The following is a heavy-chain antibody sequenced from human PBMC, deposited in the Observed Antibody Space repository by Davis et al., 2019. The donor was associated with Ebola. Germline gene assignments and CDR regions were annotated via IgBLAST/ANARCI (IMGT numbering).Heavy chain of an antibody. CDR1: GFTLNGYD. Sequence: GGPLRPSCPAPGFTLNGYDMNWVRQAPGKGLEWLSRITGIGYRYYADSVKGRFTISRDNANNLLYLQMNSLRADDTAVYYCARDVGDAYSGSDYWGQGTLVTVSS. CDR2: ITGIGYR. J-gene: IGHJ4*02. CDR3: ARDVGDAYSGSDY. V-gene: IGHV3-69-1*01. D-gene: IGHD6-13*01.